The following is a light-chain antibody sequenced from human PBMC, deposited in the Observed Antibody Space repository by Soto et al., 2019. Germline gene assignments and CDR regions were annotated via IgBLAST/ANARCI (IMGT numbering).Light chain of an antibody. CDR1: QSVSSSY. CDR3: QQYSNSPYT. V-gene: IGKV3-20*01. CDR2: CAS. J-gene: IGKJ2*01. Sequence: EIVLTQSPGTLSLSPGERATLSCRASQSVSSSYLAWYQQKPGQAPRLLIYCASSRATGIPDRFSGSGSGRDFTLTISRLEPEDFAVYYCQQYSNSPYTFGQGTKLEIK.